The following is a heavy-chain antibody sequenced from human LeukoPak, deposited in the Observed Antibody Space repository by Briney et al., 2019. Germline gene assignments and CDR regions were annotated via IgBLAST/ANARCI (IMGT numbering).Heavy chain of an antibody. V-gene: IGHV4-34*01. CDR1: GGSFSGYY. CDR2: INHSGST. J-gene: IGHJ2*01. CDR3: ARDLEDLFDL. Sequence: SETLSLTCAVYGGSFSGYYWSWIRQPPGKGLEWIGEINHSGSTNYNPSLKSRVTTSVDTSKNQFSLKLSSVTAADTAVYYCARDLEDLFDLWGRGTLVTVSS.